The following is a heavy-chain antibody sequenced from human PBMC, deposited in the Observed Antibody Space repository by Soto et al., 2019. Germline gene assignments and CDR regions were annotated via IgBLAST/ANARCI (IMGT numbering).Heavy chain of an antibody. CDR2: ISDDGTTI. J-gene: IGHJ4*02. CDR3: VRGPRPSSVGTGAF. Sequence: EVQLVESGGGLVQPGGSVRLSCAASGFIFNMYWMHWVRQAPGKGLEWASRISDDGTTIHYADSVKGRFSISRDNAQNTLFLEMTALRDDDTAVYYCVRGPRPSSVGTGAFWGQGSPGTVSS. CDR1: GFIFNMYW. V-gene: IGHV3-74*01. D-gene: IGHD3-10*01.